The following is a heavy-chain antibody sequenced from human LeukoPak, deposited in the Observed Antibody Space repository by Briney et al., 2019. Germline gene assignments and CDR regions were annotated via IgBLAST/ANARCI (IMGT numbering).Heavy chain of an antibody. CDR1: GYTFTGSY. CDR2: INPNSGGT. D-gene: IGHD3-10*01. Sequence: ASVKVSCKASGYTFTGSYMHWVRQAPGQGLEWMGWINPNSGGTNYAQKFQGRVTMTRDTSISTAYMELSRLRSDDTAVYYCARDDCGSGSYYGMINWFDPWGQGTLVTVSS. CDR3: ARDDCGSGSYYGMINWFDP. V-gene: IGHV1-2*02. J-gene: IGHJ5*02.